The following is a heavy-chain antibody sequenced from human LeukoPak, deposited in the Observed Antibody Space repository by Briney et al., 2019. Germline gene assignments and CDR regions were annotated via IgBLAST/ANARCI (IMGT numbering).Heavy chain of an antibody. CDR3: AKSPPVAAKGWYFDY. J-gene: IGHJ4*02. D-gene: IGHD6-19*01. Sequence: GGSLRLSCAASGFPFSDHEMTWVRQAPGKGLEWVSYISSSGSDKYYPDSVKGRFTISRDNAKNSLYLQMNSLRAEDTAVYYCAKSPPVAAKGWYFDYWGQGTLVTVSS. V-gene: IGHV3-48*03. CDR2: ISSSGSDK. CDR1: GFPFSDHE.